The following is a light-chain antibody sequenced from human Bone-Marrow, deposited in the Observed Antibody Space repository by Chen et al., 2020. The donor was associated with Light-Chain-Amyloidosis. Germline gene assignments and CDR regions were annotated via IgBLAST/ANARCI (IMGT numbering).Light chain of an antibody. Sequence: EIVLTQSPGTLSLSPGERATLSCRASQFVRSSYLAWYQQKPGRAPRLLIYGASIRATGIPDRFSGSGSGTDLTLNISRLEPEDFAVYYCQQYGDSRTFGQGTKVE. CDR1: QFVRSSY. CDR3: QQYGDSRT. J-gene: IGKJ1*01. CDR2: GAS. V-gene: IGKV3-20*01.